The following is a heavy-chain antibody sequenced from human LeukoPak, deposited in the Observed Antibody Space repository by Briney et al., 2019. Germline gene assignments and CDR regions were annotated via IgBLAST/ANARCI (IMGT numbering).Heavy chain of an antibody. CDR3: AKAGRTTVTNPYFDY. J-gene: IGHJ4*02. V-gene: IGHV3-33*06. D-gene: IGHD4-17*01. CDR1: GFTFSSYG. Sequence: GGSLRLSCAASGFTFSSYGMHWVRQAPGKGLEWLAVIWYDGSNKYYADSVKGRFTLSRDNSKNTLYLQINSLTAEDTAVYYCAKAGRTTVTNPYFDYWGQGTLVTVSS. CDR2: IWYDGSNK.